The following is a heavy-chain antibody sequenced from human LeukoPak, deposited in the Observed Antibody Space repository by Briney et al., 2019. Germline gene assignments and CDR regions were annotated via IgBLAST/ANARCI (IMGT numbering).Heavy chain of an antibody. CDR3: ARVIPAGGTGVDY. CDR1: GYTFTGYY. D-gene: IGHD6-13*01. J-gene: IGHJ4*02. CDR2: INPNSSGT. Sequence: ASVKVSCKASGYTFTGYYIHWVRQAPGQGLEWMGWINPNSSGTNYAQKFQGRVTMTRGTSISTAYIDLSRLRSDDTAVYYCARVIPAGGTGVDYWGQGTLVTVSS. V-gene: IGHV1-2*02.